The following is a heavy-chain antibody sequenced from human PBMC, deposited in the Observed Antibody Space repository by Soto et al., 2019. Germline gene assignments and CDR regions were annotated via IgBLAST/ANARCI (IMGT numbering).Heavy chain of an antibody. CDR2: ICAYNGNT. CDR1: GYTFTSYG. D-gene: IGHD3-22*01. J-gene: IGHJ3*02. CDR3: ARGGYYDSSGYYFPDDAFDI. V-gene: IGHV1-18*01. Sequence: QVQLVQSGAEVKKPGASVKVSCKASGYTFTSYGISWVRQAPGQGLEWMGWICAYNGNTNYAQKLQGRVTMTTDTSTSTAYMELRSLRSDDTAVYYCARGGYYDSSGYYFPDDAFDIWGQGTMVTVSS.